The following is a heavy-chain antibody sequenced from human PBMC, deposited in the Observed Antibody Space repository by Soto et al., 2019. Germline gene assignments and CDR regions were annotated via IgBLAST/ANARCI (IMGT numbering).Heavy chain of an antibody. CDR1: GGSFSGYY. J-gene: IGHJ6*02. CDR3: ARGRRWGARQDYYYGMDV. Sequence: PSYTPALTCAVYGGSFSGYYWSWIRQPPGKGLEWIGEINHSGSTNYNPSLKSRVTISVDTSKNQFSLKLSSVAAADTAVYYCARGRRWGARQDYYYGMDVWGQGTTVTVSS. D-gene: IGHD1-26*01. CDR2: INHSGST. V-gene: IGHV4-34*01.